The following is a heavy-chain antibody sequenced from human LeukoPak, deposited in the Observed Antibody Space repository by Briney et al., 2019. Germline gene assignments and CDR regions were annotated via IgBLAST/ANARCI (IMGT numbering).Heavy chain of an antibody. CDR1: GLTVSNAW. J-gene: IGHJ2*01. CDR2: ISSAGGNI. V-gene: IGHV3-48*01. Sequence: GGSLRLSCAASGLTVSNAWMHWIRQAPGKGLEWVSYISSAGGNINYADSVKGRFIISRDNGKNSLYLQMNSLRAEDTAVYYCARGVTTANYWYFDLWGRGTLVTVSS. CDR3: ARGVTTANYWYFDL. D-gene: IGHD4-17*01.